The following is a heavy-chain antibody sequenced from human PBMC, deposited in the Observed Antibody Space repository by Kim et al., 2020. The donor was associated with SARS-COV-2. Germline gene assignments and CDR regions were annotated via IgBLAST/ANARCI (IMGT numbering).Heavy chain of an antibody. CDR1: GYTFTSYG. CDR3: ARVRDCTNGVCYPYNWFDP. D-gene: IGHD2-8*01. Sequence: ASVKVSCKASGYTFTSYGISWVRQAPGQGLEWMGWISAYNGNTNYAQKLQGRVTMTTDTSTSTAYMELRSLRSDDTAVYYCARVRDCTNGVCYPYNWFDPWGQGTLVTVSS. CDR2: ISAYNGNT. V-gene: IGHV1-18*04. J-gene: IGHJ5*02.